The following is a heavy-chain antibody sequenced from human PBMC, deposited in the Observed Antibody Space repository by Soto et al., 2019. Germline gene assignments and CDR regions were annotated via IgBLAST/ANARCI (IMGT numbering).Heavy chain of an antibody. V-gene: IGHV4-59*01. CDR1: DGSISSYY. CDR3: ARVNIMIDYYFDY. D-gene: IGHD3-16*01. CDR2: IFYTGSA. Sequence: SETLSLTCTVSDGSISSYYWGWIRQPPGKGLEWIGYIFYTGSANYNPSLKSRVTMSVDTSKTQFSLRLSSVTAADTAVYYCARVNIMIDYYFDYWGQGTLVTVSS. J-gene: IGHJ4*02.